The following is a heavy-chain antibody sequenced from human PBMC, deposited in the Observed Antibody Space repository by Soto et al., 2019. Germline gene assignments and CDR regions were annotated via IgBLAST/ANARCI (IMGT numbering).Heavy chain of an antibody. V-gene: IGHV4-4*07. J-gene: IGHJ3*02. CDR3: ARRPSTSTMGTFDI. D-gene: IGHD2-8*01. Sequence: QVQLQESGPGLVKPSATLSLTCTVSGGAISAFYWNWVRQSAGMGLEWIGRIYASGHTVYNPSLERRVTMSVDRSKRKFSLRLNAVTAADRAAYCCARRPSTSTMGTFDIWGQGTMVTVPS. CDR2: IYASGHT. CDR1: GGAISAFY.